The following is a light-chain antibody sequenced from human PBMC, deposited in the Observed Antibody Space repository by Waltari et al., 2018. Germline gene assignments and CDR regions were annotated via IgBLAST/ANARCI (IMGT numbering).Light chain of an antibody. J-gene: IGLJ3*02. CDR1: TPNIGNNY. CDR2: EEK. Sequence: QSVLTQAPSVSAAPGQKVTISCSGSTPNIGNNYVSWYQQFPGTTPKLLIYEEKRRPSGIPDRLSGSKSGASATLGITGLQTGDEANYYCGTWDSSLGIGVLGGGTRVTVL. CDR3: GTWDSSLGIGV. V-gene: IGLV1-51*01.